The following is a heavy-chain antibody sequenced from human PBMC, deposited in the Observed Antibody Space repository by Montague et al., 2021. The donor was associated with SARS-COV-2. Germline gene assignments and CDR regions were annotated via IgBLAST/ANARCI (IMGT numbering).Heavy chain of an antibody. CDR1: GDSIRNYF. D-gene: IGHD3-10*01. J-gene: IGHJ4*02. CDR2: IYYYGNT. V-gene: IGHV4-59*01. CDR3: AKKFGSGSTNPTY. Sequence: SETLSLTCTVSGDSIRNYFWSWIRQPPGKGLEWIGYIYYYGNTHXNPSLKSRATISIDTSRNLFSLQLRSVTAADTAVYFCAKKFGSGSTNPTYWGQGVLVTVSS.